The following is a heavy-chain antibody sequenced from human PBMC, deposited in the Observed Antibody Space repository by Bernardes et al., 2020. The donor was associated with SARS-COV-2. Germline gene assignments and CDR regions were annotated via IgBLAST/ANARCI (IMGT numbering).Heavy chain of an antibody. V-gene: IGHV4-39*07. CDR1: GGSISTSSYY. J-gene: IGHJ6*02. CDR3: ASYLKEAGYSSGWYIYYYYGMDV. D-gene: IGHD6-19*01. Sequence: SETLSLTCTVSGGSISTSSYYWGWIRQSPGRGLEWIGTIYYTGSTYYNPSLKSRVTISVDTSKNQFSLKLSSVTAADTAVYYCASYLKEAGYSSGWYIYYYYGMDVWGQGTTVTVSS. CDR2: IYYTGST.